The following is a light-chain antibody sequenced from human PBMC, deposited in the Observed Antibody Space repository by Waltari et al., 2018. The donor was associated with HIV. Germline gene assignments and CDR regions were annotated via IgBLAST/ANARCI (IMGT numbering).Light chain of an antibody. CDR2: GAT. Sequence: EIVLTQSPATLSLSPGERATLSCRASPRVSSYLAWYQQKPGQAPRLLIYGATSRATGIPAMFSGSGSGTDFTLTISSLEPGDFGVYYCHQRSNWPITFGQGTRLEIK. V-gene: IGKV3-11*01. CDR3: HQRSNWPIT. J-gene: IGKJ5*01. CDR1: PRVSSY.